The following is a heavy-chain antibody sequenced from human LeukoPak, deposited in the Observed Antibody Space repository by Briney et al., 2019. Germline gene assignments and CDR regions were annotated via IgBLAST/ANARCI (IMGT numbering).Heavy chain of an antibody. Sequence: ASVKVSCKASGYTFTSYGISWVRQAPGQGLEWMGWISAYNGNTNYAQKLQGRVTMTTDTTTSTAYMELRSLRSDDTAVYYCARHSGYDFYYYYGMDVWGQGTTVTVSS. J-gene: IGHJ6*02. CDR3: ARHSGYDFYYYYGMDV. D-gene: IGHD3-22*01. CDR1: GYTFTSYG. V-gene: IGHV1-18*01. CDR2: ISAYNGNT.